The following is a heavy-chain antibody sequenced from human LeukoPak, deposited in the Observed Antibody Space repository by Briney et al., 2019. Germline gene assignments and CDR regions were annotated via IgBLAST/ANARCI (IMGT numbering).Heavy chain of an antibody. CDR1: GYTFTSYG. V-gene: IGHV1-8*02. J-gene: IGHJ4*02. Sequence: GASVKVSCKASGYTFTSYGISWVRQATGQGLEWMGWMNPNSGNTGYAQKFQGRVTMTRNTSISTAYMELSSLTSEDTAVYYCATSPPYTSPINYWGQGSLVTVSS. CDR3: ATSPPYTSPINY. D-gene: IGHD2-2*02. CDR2: MNPNSGNT.